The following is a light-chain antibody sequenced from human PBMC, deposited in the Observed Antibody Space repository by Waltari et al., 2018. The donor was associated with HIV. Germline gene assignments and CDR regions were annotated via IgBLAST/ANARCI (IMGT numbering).Light chain of an antibody. CDR1: SSNIGNNH. CDR2: RTN. J-gene: IGLJ2*01. V-gene: IGLV1-47*01. Sequence: QSVLTQPHSASGTPGQRATISCSGGSSNIGNNHVYWYQQFPGTAPKLLIYRTNQRPSVVPDRLSGSKSGTSASLVSSGRRSEDEADYYCAAWDDSLSGVFGGGTKVTVL. CDR3: AAWDDSLSGV.